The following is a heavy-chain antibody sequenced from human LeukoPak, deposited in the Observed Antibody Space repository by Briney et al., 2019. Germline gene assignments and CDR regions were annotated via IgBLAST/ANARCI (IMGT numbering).Heavy chain of an antibody. CDR1: GFTFSSYA. Sequence: GGSLRLSCAASGFTFSSYAMSWVRQAPGEGLEWVSAISGSGGSTYYADSVKGRFTISRDNSKNTLYLQMNSLRAEDTAVYYCAKVGYSSSSGGLLVYWGQGTLVTVSS. D-gene: IGHD6-6*01. CDR3: AKVGYSSSSGGLLVY. V-gene: IGHV3-23*01. CDR2: ISGSGGST. J-gene: IGHJ4*02.